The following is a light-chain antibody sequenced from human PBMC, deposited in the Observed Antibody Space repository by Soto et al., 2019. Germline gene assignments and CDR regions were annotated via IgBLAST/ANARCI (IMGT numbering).Light chain of an antibody. CDR2: ATS. J-gene: IGLJ1*01. CDR3: QSYDSLSGYV. V-gene: IGLV1-40*01. CDR1: SSNIGAGYD. Sequence: QSVLTQPPSVSGAPGQRVTISCTGSSSNIGAGYDVHWYQQLPGTAPKLLIYATSDRPSGVPDRFSGSKSGTSASLAITGLQAEDAADYYCQSYDSLSGYVFGTGTKLTVL.